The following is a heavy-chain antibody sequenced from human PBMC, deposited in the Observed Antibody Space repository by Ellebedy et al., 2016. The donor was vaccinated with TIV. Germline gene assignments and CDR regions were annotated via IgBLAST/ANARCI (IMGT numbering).Heavy chain of an antibody. CDR1: GFTFSRYW. V-gene: IGHV3-7*04. J-gene: IGHJ3*02. CDR3: ARDTVEVPGGDAFDI. CDR2: IKFDEVEA. Sequence: GESLKISCAASGFTFSRYWMGWLRQAPGKGLEWVAHIKFDEVEAYHPDSVKGLFVISRDNARKSLYLQMNRLRVGDTAVYYCARDTVEVPGGDAFDIWGQGTTVTVSS. D-gene: IGHD2-2*01.